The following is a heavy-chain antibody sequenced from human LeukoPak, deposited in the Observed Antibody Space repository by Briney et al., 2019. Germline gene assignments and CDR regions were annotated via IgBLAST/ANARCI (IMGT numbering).Heavy chain of an antibody. J-gene: IGHJ3*02. D-gene: IGHD6-13*01. CDR1: GYTFTSYD. Sequence: ASVKVSCKASGYTFTSYDINWVRQATGQGLEWMGWMNPNSGNTGYAQKFQGRVTITRNTSISTAYMELSSLRSEDRAVYYCARGGGYSSSWSWNAFDIWGQGTMVTVSS. V-gene: IGHV1-8*03. CDR3: ARGGGYSSSWSWNAFDI. CDR2: MNPNSGNT.